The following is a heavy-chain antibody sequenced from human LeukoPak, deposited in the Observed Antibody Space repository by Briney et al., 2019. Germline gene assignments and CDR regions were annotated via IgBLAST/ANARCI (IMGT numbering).Heavy chain of an antibody. J-gene: IGHJ3*02. CDR2: ISGSGGST. Sequence: PGGSLRLSCAASGFTFSSYAMSWVRQAPGKGLEWVSAISGSGGSTHYADSVKGRFTISRDNAKNSLYLQMNSLRAEDTALYHCARSGTFRLVVPAADAFDIWGQGTMVTVSS. CDR1: GFTFSSYA. D-gene: IGHD2-2*01. V-gene: IGHV3-23*01. CDR3: ARSGTFRLVVPAADAFDI.